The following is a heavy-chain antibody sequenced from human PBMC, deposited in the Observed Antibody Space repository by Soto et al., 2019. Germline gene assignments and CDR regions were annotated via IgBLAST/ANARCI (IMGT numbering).Heavy chain of an antibody. CDR2: INAGYGNT. CDR1: GYSFSSYA. D-gene: IGHD7-27*01. J-gene: IGHJ4*02. V-gene: IGHV1-3*01. CDR3: ARDTGDGTFDF. Sequence: GXSVKVSYKASGYSFSSYAMQWVRQAPGQRLEWMGWINAGYGNTKSSQKFQDRVTISRDTSASTAYMELTSLRSEDTAVYYCARDTGDGTFDFWGQRTLVTVSS.